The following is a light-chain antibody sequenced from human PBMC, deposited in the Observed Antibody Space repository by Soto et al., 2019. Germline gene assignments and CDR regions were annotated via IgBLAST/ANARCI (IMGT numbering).Light chain of an antibody. CDR2: RNN. V-gene: IGLV1-47*01. CDR1: SSNIGSNY. Sequence: QSVQTQPPSASGTPGQRVTISCSGSSSNIGSNYVYWYQQLPGTAPKLLIYRNNQRPSGVPDRFSGSKSGTSASLAISGLRSEDEADYYCAAWDDSLSGPVVFGGGTKVTVL. J-gene: IGLJ2*01. CDR3: AAWDDSLSGPVV.